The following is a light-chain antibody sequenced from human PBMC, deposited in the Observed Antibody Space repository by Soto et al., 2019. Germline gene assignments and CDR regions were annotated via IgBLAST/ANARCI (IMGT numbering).Light chain of an antibody. CDR1: TSNIAGNT. J-gene: IGLJ7*01. V-gene: IGLV1-44*01. CDR2: IDD. CDR3: ATWDDSLNAAV. Sequence: QSVLTQPPSLSGTPGPRVTISCSGSTSNIAGNTVHWYQHLPETAPKLLIYIDDQRPSGVPDRFSGSKSGTSASLAISGLQAEDEADYYCATWDDSLNAAVFGGGTQLTVL.